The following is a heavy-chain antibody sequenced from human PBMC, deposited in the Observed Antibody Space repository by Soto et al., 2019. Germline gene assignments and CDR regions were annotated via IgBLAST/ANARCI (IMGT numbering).Heavy chain of an antibody. D-gene: IGHD4-17*01. CDR2: ISYDGSNK. Sequence: QVQLVESGGGVVQPGRSLRLSCAASGFTFSSYAMHWVRQAPGKGLEWVAVISYDGSNKYYADSVKGRFTISRDNSKNTLYLQMNSLRAEDTAVYYCARDGNPWLDTYGDRWYWGQGTLVTVSS. J-gene: IGHJ4*02. V-gene: IGHV3-30-3*01. CDR1: GFTFSSYA. CDR3: ARDGNPWLDTYGDRWY.